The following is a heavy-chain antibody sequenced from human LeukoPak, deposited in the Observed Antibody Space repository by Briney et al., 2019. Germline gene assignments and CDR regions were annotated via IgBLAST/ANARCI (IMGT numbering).Heavy chain of an antibody. D-gene: IGHD6-19*01. CDR2: IYPGDSDT. J-gene: IGHJ4*02. CDR3: VRDGYSSGWAFDY. V-gene: IGHV5-51*01. Sequence: GESLKISCKGSGYSFTNNWIGWVRQMPGKGQEWMGIIYPGDSDTTYSPSFQGQVTISADKSISTAYLQWSSLKASDTAMYYCVRDGYSSGWAFDYWGQGTLVTVSS. CDR1: GYSFTNNW.